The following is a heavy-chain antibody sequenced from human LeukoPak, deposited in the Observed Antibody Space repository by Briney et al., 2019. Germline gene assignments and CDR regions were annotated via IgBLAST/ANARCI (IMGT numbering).Heavy chain of an antibody. V-gene: IGHV1-8*02. CDR3: ARGGITMVRGVIIMSFDY. J-gene: IGHJ4*02. Sequence: ASVKVSCKASGCTFSSYAISWVRQAPGQGLEWMGWMNPNSGNTGYAQKFQGRVTMTRNTSISTAYMELSSPRSEDTAVYYCARGGITMVRGVIIMSFDYWGQGTLVTVSS. CDR1: GCTFSSYA. CDR2: MNPNSGNT. D-gene: IGHD3-10*01.